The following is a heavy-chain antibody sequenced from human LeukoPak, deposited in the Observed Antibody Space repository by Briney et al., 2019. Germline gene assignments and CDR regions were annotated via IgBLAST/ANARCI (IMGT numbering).Heavy chain of an antibody. CDR3: ARLSRDGYKPMDY. V-gene: IGHV4-31*03. CDR2: IYYSGST. J-gene: IGHJ4*02. CDR1: GGSISSGGYY. Sequence: SETLSLTCTVSGGSISSGGYYWSWIRQHPGTGLEWIGYIYYSGSTYYNPSLKSRVTISVATSKNQFSLKLSSVTAADTAVYYCARLSRDGYKPMDYWGQGTLVTVSS. D-gene: IGHD5-24*01.